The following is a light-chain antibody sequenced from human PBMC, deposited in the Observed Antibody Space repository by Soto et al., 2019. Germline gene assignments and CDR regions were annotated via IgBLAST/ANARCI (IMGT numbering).Light chain of an antibody. CDR1: QGVGNE. J-gene: IGKJ1*01. Sequence: IQMTKSPSSLAASVGDRVIITCRASQGVGNEVGWYQQKPGKAPKRLIYAASTLQSGTPSRFSGSGSGTEFTLTISSLQPEDFATYFCSQHNAYPRTFGQGTKVDIK. CDR2: AAS. V-gene: IGKV1-17*01. CDR3: SQHNAYPRT.